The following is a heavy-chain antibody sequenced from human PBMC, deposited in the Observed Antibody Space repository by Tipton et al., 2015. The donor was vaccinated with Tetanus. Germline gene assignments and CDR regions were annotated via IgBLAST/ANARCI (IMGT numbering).Heavy chain of an antibody. CDR2: VYYTGDT. CDR1: GDSVSGYY. J-gene: IGHJ6*02. Sequence: TLSLTCTVSGDSVSGYYWSWIRQPPGKGLEWVGYVYYTGDTNYNPSLKSRVTISMDRSENQISLKMTSVTAADTVVYYCARDSNFYSYSYKGMDVWGQGTTVTVSS. D-gene: IGHD4-11*01. V-gene: IGHV4-59*02. CDR3: ARDSNFYSYSYKGMDV.